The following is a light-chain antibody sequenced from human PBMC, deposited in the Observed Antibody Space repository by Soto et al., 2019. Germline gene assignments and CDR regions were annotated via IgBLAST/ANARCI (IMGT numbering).Light chain of an antibody. CDR1: QSVSSNY. CDR2: GAS. V-gene: IGKV3-20*01. J-gene: IGKJ4*01. CDR3: QQYGSSPLT. Sequence: EIVLTQSPGTLSLSPGERATLSCRASQSVSSNYLAWYQQKPGQAPRLLIYGASSRATGIPDGFSGSGSGTDFTLTISRLEPEDFAVYYCQQYGSSPLTFGGGTKVEIK.